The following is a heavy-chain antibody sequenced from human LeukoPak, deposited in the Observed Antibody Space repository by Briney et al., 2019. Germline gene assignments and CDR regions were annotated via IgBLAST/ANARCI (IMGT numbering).Heavy chain of an antibody. D-gene: IGHD6-13*01. J-gene: IGHJ4*02. Sequence: GGSLRLSCAASGFTFSTKWMTWVRQAPGKGLEWVANIKPDGSEKFYVDSVKGRFTISRDNARNSLYLQMNSLRAEDMAVYYCARGRSTSSWFWNDWGQGTLVTVSS. CDR1: GFTFSTKW. CDR3: ARGRSTSSWFWND. V-gene: IGHV3-7*01. CDR2: IKPDGSEK.